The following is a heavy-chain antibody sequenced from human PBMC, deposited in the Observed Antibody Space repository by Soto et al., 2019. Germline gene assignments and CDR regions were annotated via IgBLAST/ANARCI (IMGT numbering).Heavy chain of an antibody. CDR3: ARDKSGTTLIDY. D-gene: IGHD1-1*01. V-gene: IGHV3-30-3*01. Sequence: QVQLVESGGGVVQPGRSLRLSCAASGFTFSNYAMHWVRQAPGKGLEWVALISYDGSDKYYADSVKGRFTISRDRSKSMLYLEMKNLRADDKAVFYCARDKSGTTLIDYWGQGTLVTVSS. CDR2: ISYDGSDK. CDR1: GFTFSNYA. J-gene: IGHJ4*02.